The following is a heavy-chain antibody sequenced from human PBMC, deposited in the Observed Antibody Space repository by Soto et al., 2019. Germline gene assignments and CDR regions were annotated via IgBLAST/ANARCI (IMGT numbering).Heavy chain of an antibody. CDR2: IYSSGTI. V-gene: IGHV4-4*07. Sequence: QVQLQESGPGLVKPSETLSLTCSVSGGSITNYYWSWIRQPAGKGLEYIGRIYSSGTINYNPSLKSRVTMSVDTSKNQFSLKLSTVTAADTAVYYCARQTAYSTSWHAYWGQGTLVTVSS. CDR1: GGSITNYY. CDR3: ARQTAYSTSWHAY. D-gene: IGHD6-13*01. J-gene: IGHJ4*02.